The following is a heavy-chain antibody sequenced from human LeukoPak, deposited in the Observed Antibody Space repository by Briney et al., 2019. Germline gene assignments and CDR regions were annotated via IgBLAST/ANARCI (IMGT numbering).Heavy chain of an antibody. V-gene: IGHV4-30-2*01. CDR2: IYHSGST. J-gene: IGHJ2*01. Sequence: SQTLSLTCAVSGGSISSGGSSWSWIRQPPGKGLEWIGYIYHSGSTYYNPSLKSRVTISVDRSKNQFSLKLSSVTAADTAVYYCAKGVNWYFDLWGRGTLVTVSS. CDR3: AKGVNWYFDL. CDR1: GGSISSGGSS.